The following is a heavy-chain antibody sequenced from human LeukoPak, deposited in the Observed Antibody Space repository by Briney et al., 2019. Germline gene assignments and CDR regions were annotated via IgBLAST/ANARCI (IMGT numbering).Heavy chain of an antibody. D-gene: IGHD6-6*01. Sequence: ASVKVSCKASGYTFTSYYMHWVRQAPGQGLEWMGWMNPNSGNTGYAQKFQGRVTITRNTSISTAYMELSSLRSEDTAVYYCARGRGSSSSDYYYYMDVWGKGTTVTVSS. CDR2: MNPNSGNT. CDR1: GYTFTSYY. J-gene: IGHJ6*03. V-gene: IGHV1-8*03. CDR3: ARGRGSSSSDYYYYMDV.